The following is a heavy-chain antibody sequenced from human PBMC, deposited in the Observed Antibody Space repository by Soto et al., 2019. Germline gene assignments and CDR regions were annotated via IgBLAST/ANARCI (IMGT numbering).Heavy chain of an antibody. J-gene: IGHJ6*02. CDR2: IYYSGST. CDR3: ARESGITIFGYYGMDV. V-gene: IGHV4-61*01. Sequence: PSETLSLTCTVSGGSVSSGSYYWSWIRQPPGKGLEWIGYIYYSGSTNYNPSLKSRVTISVDTSKNQFSLKLSSVTAADTAVYYCARESGITIFGYYGMDVWGQGTTVTVSS. CDR1: GGSVSSGSYY. D-gene: IGHD3-3*01.